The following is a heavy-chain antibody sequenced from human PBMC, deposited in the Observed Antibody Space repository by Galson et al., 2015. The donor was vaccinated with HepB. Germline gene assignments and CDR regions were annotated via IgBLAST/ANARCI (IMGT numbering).Heavy chain of an antibody. CDR2: INPNSGGT. CDR3: ARDEPRYCSSTSCYAGGMDV. Sequence: SVKVSCKASGYTFTGYYMHWVRQAPGQGLEWMGRINPNSGGTNYAQKFQGRVTMTRDTSISTAYMELSRLRSDDTAVYYCARDEPRYCSSTSCYAGGMDVWGQGTTVTVSS. V-gene: IGHV1-2*06. D-gene: IGHD2-2*01. CDR1: GYTFTGYY. J-gene: IGHJ6*02.